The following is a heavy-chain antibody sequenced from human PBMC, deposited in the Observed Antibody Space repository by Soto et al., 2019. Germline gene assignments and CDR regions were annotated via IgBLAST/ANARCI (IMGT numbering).Heavy chain of an antibody. Sequence: QVQLKESGPVLVKTLETLSLTCTVSVGSISLYYWSWIRQPPGKGLEWIGYIYYSGRTNYNPSLKSRVTISVNTSKNQFSLKLSSVTDADTAVYYCARDLGGSYYWGQGTLVTVSA. CDR3: ARDLGGSYY. CDR1: VGSISLYY. J-gene: IGHJ4*02. V-gene: IGHV4-59*01. CDR2: IYYSGRT. D-gene: IGHD1-26*01.